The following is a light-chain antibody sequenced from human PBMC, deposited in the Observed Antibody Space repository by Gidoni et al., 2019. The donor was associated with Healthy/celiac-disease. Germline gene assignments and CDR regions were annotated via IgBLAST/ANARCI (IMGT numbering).Light chain of an antibody. CDR1: QDISNY. J-gene: IGKJ4*01. CDR3: QQYGGT. Sequence: EIQMTQSPSSLSASVGDRVTITCQASQDISNYLNWYQQKPGKAPKLLIYDASNLETGVPSRFSGSGSGTDFTFTISSLQPEDLATYYCQQYGGTFGGGTKVEIK. CDR2: DAS. V-gene: IGKV1-33*01.